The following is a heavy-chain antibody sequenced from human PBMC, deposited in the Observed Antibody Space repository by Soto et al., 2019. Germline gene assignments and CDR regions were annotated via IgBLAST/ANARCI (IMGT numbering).Heavy chain of an antibody. CDR1: GFTFSNYG. Sequence: PGGSLRLSCAVSGFTFSNYGMHWVRQAPGKGLEWVALISYDVNNKYYADSVKGRFTISRDNSKNTLFLQMNGLRAEDTAVYYCSKGGSKAGMDVWGQGTTVTVYS. CDR3: SKGGSKAGMDV. D-gene: IGHD1-26*01. CDR2: ISYDVNNK. V-gene: IGHV3-30*18. J-gene: IGHJ6*02.